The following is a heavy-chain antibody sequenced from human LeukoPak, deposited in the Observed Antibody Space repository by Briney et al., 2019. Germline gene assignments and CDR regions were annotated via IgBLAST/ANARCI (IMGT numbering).Heavy chain of an antibody. J-gene: IGHJ5*02. CDR2: ISHDGSNK. V-gene: IGHV3-30*03. CDR3: GGFGSSWPENWFDP. D-gene: IGHD6-13*01. CDR1: GFTFSSYG. Sequence: GGSLRLSCAASGFTFSSYGMHWVRQAPGKGLEWVAVISHDGSNKYYADSVKGRFTISRDNSKNTLYLQMNSLRAGDTAVYYCGGFGSSWPENWFDPWGQGTLVTVSS.